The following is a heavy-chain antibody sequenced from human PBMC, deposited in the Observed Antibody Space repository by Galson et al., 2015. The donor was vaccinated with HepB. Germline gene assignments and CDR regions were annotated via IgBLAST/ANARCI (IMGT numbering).Heavy chain of an antibody. V-gene: IGHV3-23*01. CDR2: ISGSGGST. CDR1: GFTFSSYA. D-gene: IGHD3-3*01. CDR3: AKVRSTIFGVVISPIDY. J-gene: IGHJ4*02. Sequence: SLRLSCAASGFTFSSYAMSWVRQAPGKGLEWVSAISGSGGSTYYADSVKGRFTISRDNSKNTLYLQMNSLRAEDTAVYYCAKVRSTIFGVVISPIDYWGQGTLVTVSS.